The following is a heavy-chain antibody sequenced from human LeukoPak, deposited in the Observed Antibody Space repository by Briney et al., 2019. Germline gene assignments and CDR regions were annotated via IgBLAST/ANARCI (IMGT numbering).Heavy chain of an antibody. V-gene: IGHV3-7*01. CDR2: INQDGSET. D-gene: IGHD5/OR15-5a*01. CDR1: GFTFSTDW. Sequence: PGGSLRFSCAGSGFTFSTDWMSCLRQAPGKGLEWVANINQDGSETHYVDSVKGRFTISRDNPKNSLYLQMSSLSPEDTALYYCARDGSVYSVWWGQGTLVTVSS. CDR3: ARDGSVYSVW. J-gene: IGHJ4*02.